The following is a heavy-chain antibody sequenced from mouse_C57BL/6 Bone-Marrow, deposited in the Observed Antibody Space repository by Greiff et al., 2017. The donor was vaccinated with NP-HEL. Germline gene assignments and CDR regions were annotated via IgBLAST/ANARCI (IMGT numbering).Heavy chain of an antibody. CDR1: GYTFTSYG. V-gene: IGHV1-81*01. Sequence: VQLQQSGAELARPGASVKLSCKASGYTFTSYGISWVKQRTGQGLEWIGEIYPRSGNTYYNEKFKGKATLTADKSSSTAYMELRSLTSEDSAVNVCAREDYGYYDRFAYWGQGTLVTVSA. D-gene: IGHD2-1*01. CDR3: AREDYGYYDRFAY. CDR2: IYPRSGNT. J-gene: IGHJ3*01.